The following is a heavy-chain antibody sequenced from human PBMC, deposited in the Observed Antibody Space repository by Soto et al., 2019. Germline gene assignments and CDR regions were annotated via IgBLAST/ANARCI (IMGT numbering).Heavy chain of an antibody. J-gene: IGHJ4*02. CDR1: GYTFTSYG. V-gene: IGHV1-18*01. CDR2: ISAYNGNT. CDR3: ARDRSPFDYSSSCDY. Sequence: GASVKVSCKASGYTFTSYGISWVRQAPGQGLEWMGWISAYNGNTNYAQKLQGRVTMTTDTSTSTAYMELRSLRSDDTAVYYCARDRSPFDYSSSCDYWGQGTLVTVSS. D-gene: IGHD6-13*01.